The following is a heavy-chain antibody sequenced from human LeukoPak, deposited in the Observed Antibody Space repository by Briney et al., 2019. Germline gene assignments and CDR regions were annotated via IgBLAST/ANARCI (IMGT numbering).Heavy chain of an antibody. V-gene: IGHV3-30-3*01. CDR2: ISYDGSNK. Sequence: SGGSLRLSCAASGFTFSSYAMHWVRQAPGKGLEWVAVISYDGSNKYYADSVEGRFTISRDNSKNTLYLQMNSLRAEDTAVYYCARAKRSSWYDYWGQGTLVTVSS. CDR1: GFTFSSYA. D-gene: IGHD6-13*01. CDR3: ARAKRSSWYDY. J-gene: IGHJ4*02.